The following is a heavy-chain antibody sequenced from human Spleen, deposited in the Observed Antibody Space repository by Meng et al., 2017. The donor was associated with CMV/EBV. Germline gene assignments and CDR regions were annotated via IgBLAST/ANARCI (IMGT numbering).Heavy chain of an antibody. CDR3: AKGGGERVTFDAMDV. CDR2: IENDGSST. D-gene: IGHD2-21*02. CDR1: GFTFSNYW. V-gene: IGHV3-74*01. J-gene: IGHJ6*02. Sequence: GESLKISCAASGFTFSNYWMHWVRQTPGKGLMWLSRIENDGSSTAYADSVKGRFTISRDNAKKTLSLQMDSLRPEDTALYYCAKGGGERVTFDAMDVWGQGTTVTVSS.